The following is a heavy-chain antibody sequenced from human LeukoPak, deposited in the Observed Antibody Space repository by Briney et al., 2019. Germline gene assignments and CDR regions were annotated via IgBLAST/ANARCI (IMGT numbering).Heavy chain of an antibody. Sequence: PGESLRLSCAASGFSFSNYWFHRVRQAPGEGLVWVSRTNEHGTIINYADSVKGRFTISRDNAKNTLYLQMNSLRTEDSALYYCVVDLSGSADYWGQGTLVTVSS. V-gene: IGHV3-74*01. CDR3: VVDLSGSADY. CDR1: GFSFSNYW. J-gene: IGHJ4*02. CDR2: TNEHGTII. D-gene: IGHD3-10*01.